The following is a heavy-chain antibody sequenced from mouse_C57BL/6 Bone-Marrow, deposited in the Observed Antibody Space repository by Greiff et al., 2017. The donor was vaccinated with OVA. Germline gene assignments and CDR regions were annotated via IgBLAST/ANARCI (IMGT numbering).Heavy chain of an antibody. CDR3: ARVGPD. V-gene: IGHV1-50*01. J-gene: IGHJ2*01. Sequence: QVHVKQSGAELVKPGASVKLSCKASGYTFTSYWMQWVKQRPGQGLEWIGEIDPSDSYTNYNQKFKGKATLTVDTSSSTAYMQLSSLTSEDSAVYYCARVGPDWGQGTTLTVSS. CDR1: GYTFTSYW. CDR2: IDPSDSYT.